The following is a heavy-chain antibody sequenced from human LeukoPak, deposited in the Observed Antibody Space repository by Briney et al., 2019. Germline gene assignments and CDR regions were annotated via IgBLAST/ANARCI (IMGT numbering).Heavy chain of an antibody. Sequence: PSETLSLTCTVSGGSISSYYWSWIRQPPGKGLEWIGYIYYSGSTNYNPSLKSRVTISVDTSRNQFSLKLSSVTAADTAVYYCATSYSGSYYDAFDIWGQGTMVTVSS. V-gene: IGHV4-59*12. CDR2: IYYSGST. D-gene: IGHD1-26*01. CDR3: ATSYSGSYYDAFDI. CDR1: GGSISSYY. J-gene: IGHJ3*02.